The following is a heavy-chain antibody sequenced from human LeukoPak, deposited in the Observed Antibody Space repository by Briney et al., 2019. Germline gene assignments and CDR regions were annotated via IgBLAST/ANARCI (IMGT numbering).Heavy chain of an antibody. D-gene: IGHD3-10*01. V-gene: IGHV4-59*01. Sequence: KPSETLSLTCTVSGGSISSYYWSWIRQPPGKGLEWIGYIYYSGNTNYNPSLKSRVTISVYTSKKQFSLNLRSVTAADTAVYYCARTPTYYGSATYLDYWGQGTLVTVSS. J-gene: IGHJ4*02. CDR3: ARTPTYYGSATYLDY. CDR1: GGSISSYY. CDR2: IYYSGNT.